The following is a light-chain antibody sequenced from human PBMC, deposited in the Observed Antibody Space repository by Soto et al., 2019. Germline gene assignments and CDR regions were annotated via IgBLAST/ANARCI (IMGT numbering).Light chain of an antibody. V-gene: IGLV1-44*01. CDR2: NNS. J-gene: IGLJ2*01. Sequence: QSVLTQPPSASGTPGQMVTISCSGSSSNIGSNTVNWYQQLPGMAPKLLIYNNSQRPSGVPDRFSGSKSGTSASLAISGLQSEDEDDYYCAAWDDSLRGLEFGGGTKVTVL. CDR3: AAWDDSLRGLE. CDR1: SSNIGSNT.